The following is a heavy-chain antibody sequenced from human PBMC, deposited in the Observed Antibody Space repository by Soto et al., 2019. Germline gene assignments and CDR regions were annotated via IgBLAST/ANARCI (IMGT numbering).Heavy chain of an antibody. CDR1: GGSISSSSYY. J-gene: IGHJ4*02. CDR3: ARGLITGSQYSGGWYYFDS. D-gene: IGHD1-26*01. Sequence: SETLSLTCTVSGGSISSSSYYWCWILHPPGKGLEWIGSIYYSGSTNYNPSLKSRVTISVDTSKNQFSLKLSSVTAADTAVYYCARGLITGSQYSGGWYYFDSWGQGTQVTVSS. V-gene: IGHV4-39*07. CDR2: IYYSGST.